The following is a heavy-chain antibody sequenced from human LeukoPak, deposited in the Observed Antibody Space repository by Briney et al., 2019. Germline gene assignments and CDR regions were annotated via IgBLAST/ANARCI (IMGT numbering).Heavy chain of an antibody. CDR3: ARHRWVDTAMVTAWDFDY. CDR2: IYPGDSDT. Sequence: PGESLKISCKGSGYSFTSYWIGWVRQMPGKGLEWMGIIYPGDSDTRYSPSFQGQVTISADKSTSTAYLQWSSLKASDTAMYYCARHRWVDTAMVTAWDFDYWGQGTLVTVSS. CDR1: GYSFTSYW. J-gene: IGHJ4*02. D-gene: IGHD5-18*01. V-gene: IGHV5-51*01.